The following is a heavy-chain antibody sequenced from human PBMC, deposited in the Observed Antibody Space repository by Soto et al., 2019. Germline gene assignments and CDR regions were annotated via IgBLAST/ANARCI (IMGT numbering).Heavy chain of an antibody. CDR3: AKHSYGYVDWFDP. D-gene: IGHD5-18*01. Sequence: QVQLVQSGAEVKKPGSSVKVSCKASGGTFSSYAISWVRQAPGQGLEWMGGIIPIFGTANYAEKFQGRVTITADKSTSTAYIELSSLRSEDTAVYYCAKHSYGYVDWFDPWGQGTLVTVSS. J-gene: IGHJ5*02. CDR1: GGTFSSYA. V-gene: IGHV1-69*06. CDR2: IIPIFGTA.